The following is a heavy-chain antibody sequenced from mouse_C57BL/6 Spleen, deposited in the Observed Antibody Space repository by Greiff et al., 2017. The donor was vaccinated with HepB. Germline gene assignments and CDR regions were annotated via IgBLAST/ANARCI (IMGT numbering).Heavy chain of an antibody. D-gene: IGHD1-1*01. CDR3: ARGHYYGSGNYFDY. J-gene: IGHJ2*01. Sequence: EVMLVESGGGLVKPGGSLKLSCAASGFTFSSYAMSWVRQTPEKRLEWVATISDGGSYTYYPDNVKGRFTISRDNAKNNLYLQMSHLKSEDTAMYYCARGHYYGSGNYFDYWGQGTTLTVSS. CDR1: GFTFSSYA. V-gene: IGHV5-4*03. CDR2: ISDGGSYT.